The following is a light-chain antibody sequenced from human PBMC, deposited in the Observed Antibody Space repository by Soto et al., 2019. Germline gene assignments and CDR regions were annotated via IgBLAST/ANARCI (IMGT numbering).Light chain of an antibody. CDR2: EVS. J-gene: IGLJ1*01. V-gene: IGLV2-14*01. CDR1: SRNAGGYNS. CDR3: SSYTMSSFQV. Sequence: QSVLTQPASVSGSPGQSITIYCTGTSRNAGGYNSVSWYQQLPGKAPKLMIYEVSNRPSGVSNRFSGSKSGTSASLAISGLQAEDEADYYCSSYTMSSFQVFGSGTKVTVL.